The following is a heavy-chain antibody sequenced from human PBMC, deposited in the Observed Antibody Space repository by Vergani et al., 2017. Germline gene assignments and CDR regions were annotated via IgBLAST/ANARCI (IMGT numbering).Heavy chain of an antibody. V-gene: IGHV1-69*04. CDR3: AGDVGRAAAGFSYGMDV. D-gene: IGHD6-13*01. Sequence: QVQLVQSGAEVKKPGSSVKVSCKASGVTFSSYAISWVRQAPGQGLEWMGRIIPILGIANYAQKFQGRVTITADKSTSTAYMELSSLRSEDTAVYYCAGDVGRAAAGFSYGMDVWGQGTTVTVSS. CDR1: GVTFSSYA. J-gene: IGHJ6*02. CDR2: IIPILGIA.